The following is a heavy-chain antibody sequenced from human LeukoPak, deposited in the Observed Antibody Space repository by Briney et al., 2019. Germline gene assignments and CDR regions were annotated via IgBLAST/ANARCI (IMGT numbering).Heavy chain of an antibody. CDR2: IYPGDSDT. J-gene: IGHJ4*02. Sequence: GESLKISCKGSGYSFTSYWIGWVRQMPGKGLEWMGIIYPGDSDTRHSPSFQGQVTISADKSISTAYLQWSSLKASDTAMYYCARHVEAAAGTSRFDYWGQGTLVTVSS. CDR3: ARHVEAAAGTSRFDY. D-gene: IGHD6-13*01. V-gene: IGHV5-51*01. CDR1: GYSFTSYW.